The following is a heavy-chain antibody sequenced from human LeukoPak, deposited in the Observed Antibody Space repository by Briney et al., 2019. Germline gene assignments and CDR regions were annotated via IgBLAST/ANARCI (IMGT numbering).Heavy chain of an antibody. CDR1: GGSISSSSYY. CDR3: AKDDAWGRYQH. CDR2: NSGST. V-gene: IGHV4-39*02. J-gene: IGHJ1*01. Sequence: SETLSLTCTVSGGSISSSSYYWGWIRQPPGKGLEWIGTNSGSTYYNPSLKSRVTISVDTSKNQFSLKLSSVTAADTAVYYCAKDDAWGRYQHWGQGTLVTVSS. D-gene: IGHD3-16*01.